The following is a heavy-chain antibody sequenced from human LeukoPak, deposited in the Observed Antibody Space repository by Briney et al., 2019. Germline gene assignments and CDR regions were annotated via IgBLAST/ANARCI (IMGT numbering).Heavy chain of an antibody. CDR3: FGVSWGW. Sequence: PGGSLRLSCAASGFTISDYEMNWVRQAPGKGLEWVSYISTSGSDIYYTDSVKGRFTISRDNAKNSLFLQMNSLRAEDTALYYCFGVSWGWWGQGTLVTVSS. CDR1: GFTISDYE. CDR2: ISTSGSDI. J-gene: IGHJ4*02. D-gene: IGHD6-13*01. V-gene: IGHV3-48*03.